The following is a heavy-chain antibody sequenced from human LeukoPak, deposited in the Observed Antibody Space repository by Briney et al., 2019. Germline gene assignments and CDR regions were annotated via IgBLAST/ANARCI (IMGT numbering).Heavy chain of an antibody. CDR3: AKAPVTTCRGAYCYPFDY. J-gene: IGHJ4*02. V-gene: IGHV3-23*01. CDR2: ISGSGGST. Sequence: PGGSLRLSCAASGFIFSTYAMSWVRQAPGKGLEWVSAISGSGGSTYYAHSVKGRFTISRDSSKNTLFLQMNRLRPEDAAVYYCAKAPVTTCRGAYCYPFDYWGQGTLVTVSS. D-gene: IGHD2-21*01. CDR1: GFIFSTYA.